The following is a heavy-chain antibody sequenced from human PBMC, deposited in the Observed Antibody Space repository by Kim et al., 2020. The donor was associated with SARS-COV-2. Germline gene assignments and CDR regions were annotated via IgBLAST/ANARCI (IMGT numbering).Heavy chain of an antibody. CDR3: VRGRGWVDY. V-gene: IGHV3-7*03. J-gene: IGHJ4*02. CDR2: INEDGREN. CDR1: GFTFGNYW. D-gene: IGHD1-26*01. Sequence: GGSLRLSCAASGFTFGNYWMTWVRQAPGKGLERVANINEDGRENYYVDSVKGRFIISRDNAKNSLYRQMNSLRVEDTALHYCVRGRGWVDYWGQGTQVTGYS.